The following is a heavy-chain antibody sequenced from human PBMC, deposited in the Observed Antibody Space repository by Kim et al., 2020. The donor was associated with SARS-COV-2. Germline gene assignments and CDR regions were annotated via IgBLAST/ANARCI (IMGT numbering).Heavy chain of an antibody. D-gene: IGHD2-2*01. CDR1: GGSFSGYY. Sequence: SETLSLTCAVYGGSFSGYYWSWIRQPPGKGLEWIGEINHSGSTNYNPSLKSRVTISVDTSKNQFSLKLSSVTAADTAVYYCARVGRGCSSTSCYARNYYYYGMDVWGQGTTVTVSS. V-gene: IGHV4-34*01. CDR2: INHSGST. J-gene: IGHJ6*02. CDR3: ARVGRGCSSTSCYARNYYYYGMDV.